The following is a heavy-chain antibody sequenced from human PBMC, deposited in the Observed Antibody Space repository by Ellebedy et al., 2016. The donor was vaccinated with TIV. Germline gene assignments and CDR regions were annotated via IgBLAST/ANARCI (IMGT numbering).Heavy chain of an antibody. CDR2: ISSSSSYI. V-gene: IGHV3-21*01. Sequence: GGSLRLSXAASGFTFSSYGMHWVRQAPGKGLEWVSSISSSSSYIYYADSVKGRFTISRDNAKNSLYLQMNSLRDEDTAVYYCVKDGAPTADCSSTSCYGRDNYYYGMDVWGQGTTVTVSS. J-gene: IGHJ6*02. D-gene: IGHD2-2*01. CDR1: GFTFSSYG. CDR3: VKDGAPTADCSSTSCYGRDNYYYGMDV.